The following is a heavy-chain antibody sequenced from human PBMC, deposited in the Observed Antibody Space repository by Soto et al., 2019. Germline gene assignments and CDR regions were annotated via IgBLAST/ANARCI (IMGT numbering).Heavy chain of an antibody. V-gene: IGHV1-69*01. CDR3: ARSLYYDSNGYYSY. CDR2: IIPIFGTA. D-gene: IGHD3-22*01. Sequence: PRPQVKVSCKASGGTFSSYAISWVRQAPGQGLEWMGGIIPIFGTANYAQKFQGRVTITADESTSTAYMELSSLRSEDTAVYYCARSLYYDSNGYYSYWGQGTLVTVSS. J-gene: IGHJ4*02. CDR1: GGTFSSYA.